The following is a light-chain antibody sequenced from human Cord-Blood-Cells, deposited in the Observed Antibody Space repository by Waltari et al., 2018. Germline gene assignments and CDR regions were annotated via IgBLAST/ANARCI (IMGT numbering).Light chain of an antibody. CDR3: QQYGSSPRYT. CDR2: GAS. V-gene: IGKV3-20*01. CDR1: QSVSSSY. J-gene: IGKJ2*01. Sequence: DIVLTQTTGPLSLSPGERATISCMACQSVSSSYLAWYQQKPGQATRLLIYGASSSATGIPDRFSGSGSATDVTLTISRLEPEDFAVYYCQQYGSSPRYTFGQGTKLEIK.